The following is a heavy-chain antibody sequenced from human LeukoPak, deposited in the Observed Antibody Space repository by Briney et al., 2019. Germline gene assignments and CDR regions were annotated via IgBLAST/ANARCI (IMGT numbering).Heavy chain of an antibody. Sequence: ASVKVSCKASGYTFTNYGISWVRQAPGQGLEWMGWINPNSGGTNYAQKFQGRVTMTRGTSISTAYMELSRLRSDDTAVYYCASTSDILTGYPYYPGFQHWGQGTLVTVSS. CDR3: ASTSDILTGYPYYPGFQH. J-gene: IGHJ1*01. CDR1: GYTFTNYG. CDR2: INPNSGGT. V-gene: IGHV1-2*02. D-gene: IGHD3-9*01.